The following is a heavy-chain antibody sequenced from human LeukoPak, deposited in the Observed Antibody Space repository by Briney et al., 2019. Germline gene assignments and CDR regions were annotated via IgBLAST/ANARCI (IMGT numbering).Heavy chain of an antibody. Sequence: PGGSLRLSCAASGFTFSNYWMSWVRQAPGKGLEWVANIKQDGSEKYYVDSVKGRSTISRDNAKNSLYLQMNSLRAEDTAVYYCARDPTIFGVVIVPDYWSQGTLVTVSS. CDR1: GFTFSNYW. CDR3: ARDPTIFGVVIVPDY. D-gene: IGHD3-3*01. J-gene: IGHJ4*02. CDR2: IKQDGSEK. V-gene: IGHV3-7*01.